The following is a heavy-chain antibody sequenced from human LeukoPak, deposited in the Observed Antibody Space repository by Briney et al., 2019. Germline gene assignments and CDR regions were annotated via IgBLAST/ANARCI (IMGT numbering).Heavy chain of an antibody. J-gene: IGHJ5*02. D-gene: IGHD2-2*02. CDR2: TYYRSKWYN. CDR3: ARGPGYCSSTSCYKSGSWFDP. V-gene: IGHV6-1*01. Sequence: SQTLSLTCAISGDSVSSNSAAWNWIRQSPSRGLEWLGRTYYRSKWYNDYAVSVKSRITINLDTSKNQFSLQLNSVTPEDTAVYYCARGPGYCSSTSCYKSGSWFDPWGQGTLVTVSS. CDR1: GDSVSSNSAA.